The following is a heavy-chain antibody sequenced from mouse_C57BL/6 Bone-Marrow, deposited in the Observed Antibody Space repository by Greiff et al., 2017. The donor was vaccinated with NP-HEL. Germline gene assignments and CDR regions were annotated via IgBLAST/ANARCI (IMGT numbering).Heavy chain of an antibody. CDR2: IYPGDGDT. Sequence: VQLQQSGPELVKPGASVKISCKASGYAFSSSWMNWVKQRPGKGLEWIGRIYPGDGDTNYNGKFKGKATLTADKSSSTAYMQLSSLTSEDSAVYFCARGNCRFAYWGQGTLVTVSA. J-gene: IGHJ3*01. CDR1: GYAFSSSW. V-gene: IGHV1-82*01. CDR3: ARGNCRFAY. D-gene: IGHD2-1*01.